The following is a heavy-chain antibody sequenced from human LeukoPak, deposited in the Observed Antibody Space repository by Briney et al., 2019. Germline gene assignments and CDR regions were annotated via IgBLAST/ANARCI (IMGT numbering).Heavy chain of an antibody. V-gene: IGHV4-34*01. J-gene: IGHJ4*02. CDR3: ARHGTRYYYDSSGYYYDY. D-gene: IGHD3-22*01. CDR1: GGSFSGYY. Sequence: SETLSLTCAVYGGSFSGYYWSWIRQPPGKGLEWIGEINHSGSTNYNPSLKSRVTISVDTSKNQFSLKLSSVTAADTAVYYCARHGTRYYYDSSGYYYDYWGQGTLVTVSS. CDR2: INHSGST.